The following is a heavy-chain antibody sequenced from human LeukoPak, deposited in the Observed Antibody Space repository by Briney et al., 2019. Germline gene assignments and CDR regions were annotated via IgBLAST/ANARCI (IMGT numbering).Heavy chain of an antibody. CDR3: ARVVSSRDDFWSGYGYYYYMDV. V-gene: IGHV1-18*01. CDR1: GGTFSSYA. D-gene: IGHD3-3*01. J-gene: IGHJ6*03. CDR2: ISVYNGKK. Sequence: ASVKVSCKASGGTFSSYAISWVRQAPGQGLEWMGWISVYNGKKNYAQKFQGRVTMTTDTSTSTAYMELRSLRSDDTAVYYCARVVSSRDDFWSGYGYYYYMDVWGQGTTVTVSS.